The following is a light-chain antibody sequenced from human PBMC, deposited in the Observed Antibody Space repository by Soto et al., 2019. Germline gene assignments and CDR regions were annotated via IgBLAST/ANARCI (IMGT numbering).Light chain of an antibody. CDR2: ATS. Sequence: EIVLTQYPSTLSFSPGERATLSCRASQSVGNYLAWYQQKPGQAPRLLIYATSNRATGIPARFSGSGSGTDFTLTISSLESEDFAVYYCQQRANWPPITFGQGTRLETK. J-gene: IGKJ5*01. CDR3: QQRANWPPIT. CDR1: QSVGNY. V-gene: IGKV3-11*01.